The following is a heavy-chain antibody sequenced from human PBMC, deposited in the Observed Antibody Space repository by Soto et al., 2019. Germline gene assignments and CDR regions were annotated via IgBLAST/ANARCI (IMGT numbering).Heavy chain of an antibody. CDR1: EFTFSDYE. D-gene: IGHD5-12*01. Sequence: GGSLRLSCVGSEFTFSDYEMNWVRQAPGKWLEWVAYISSSARTIHYADSVRGRFTISRDNAWNSLYLQMDALGADDTAVYYCAREGGYSGYDAQGFDSWGQGXLVTVYS. CDR2: ISSSARTI. V-gene: IGHV3-48*03. CDR3: AREGGYSGYDAQGFDS. J-gene: IGHJ4*02.